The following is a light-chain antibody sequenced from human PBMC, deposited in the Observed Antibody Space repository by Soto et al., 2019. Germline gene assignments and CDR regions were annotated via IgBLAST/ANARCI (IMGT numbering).Light chain of an antibody. CDR1: QNIWRL. J-gene: IGKJ5*01. Sequence: DIQITQSPSSLSASVGDRVTITCRASQNIWRLLAWYQQKPGKAPELLIYDASSLQSGVPPRFSGSGSGTDFTLTISSLQPEDFATYYCEQAGSFPITFGQGTRLEIK. CDR3: EQAGSFPIT. V-gene: IGKV1-12*01. CDR2: DAS.